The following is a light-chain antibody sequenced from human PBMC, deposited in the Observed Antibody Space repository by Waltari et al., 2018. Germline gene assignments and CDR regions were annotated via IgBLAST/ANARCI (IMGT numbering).Light chain of an antibody. CDR3: SSYTSSSTGDV. CDR2: EVS. CDR1: SSDVGGYNY. Sequence: QSALTQPASVSGSPGQSITISCTGTSSDVGGYNYVSWYQQHPGKAPKLMIYEVSNRPSGVSNRCSGSKSGNTASLTISGLQAEDEADYYCSSYTSSSTGDVFGTGTKVTVL. J-gene: IGLJ1*01. V-gene: IGLV2-14*01.